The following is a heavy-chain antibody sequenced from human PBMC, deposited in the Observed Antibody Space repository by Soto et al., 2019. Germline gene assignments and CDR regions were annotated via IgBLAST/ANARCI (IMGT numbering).Heavy chain of an antibody. Sequence: QVQLQQWGAGLLKPSETLSLTCAAYGGSFSGYYWSWIRQPPGKGLEWIGEINHSGSTNYNPSLKSRVTISVDTSKNQFSLKLSSVTAADTAVYYCAAMVRGAYSLEYWGQGTLVTVSS. D-gene: IGHD3-10*01. CDR2: INHSGST. CDR3: AAMVRGAYSLEY. J-gene: IGHJ4*02. CDR1: GGSFSGYY. V-gene: IGHV4-34*01.